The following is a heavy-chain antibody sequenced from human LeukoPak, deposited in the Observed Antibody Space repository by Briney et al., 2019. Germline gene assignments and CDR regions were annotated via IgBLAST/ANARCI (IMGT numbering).Heavy chain of an antibody. D-gene: IGHD3-10*01. CDR3: ARSDGSGSPFDY. CDR2: IIPLFGTT. J-gene: IGHJ4*02. Sequence: SVKVSCKASGDTFSTYAFSWVRQPPGQGLEWMGGIIPLFGTTKYAQKFQGRVTITADESTSTAYMELSSLTSEDTAVYYCARSDGSGSPFDYWGQGTLVTVSS. CDR1: GDTFSTYA. V-gene: IGHV1-69*01.